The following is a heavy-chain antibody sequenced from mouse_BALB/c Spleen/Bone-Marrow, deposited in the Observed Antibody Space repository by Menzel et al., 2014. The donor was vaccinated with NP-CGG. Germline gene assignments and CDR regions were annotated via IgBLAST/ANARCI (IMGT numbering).Heavy chain of an antibody. CDR2: ISSGGSYT. J-gene: IGHJ2*01. V-gene: IGHV5-9-1*01. Sequence: EVKLVESGGGLVKPGGSLKLSCAASGFTFNSYAMSWVRQTPEKRLEWVATISSGGSYTYYPDSVKGRFTISRDNAKNTLYLQMSSLRSEDTAMYYCARFITSLVYFDYWGQGTTLTVSS. D-gene: IGHD1-1*01. CDR1: GFTFNSYA. CDR3: ARFITSLVYFDY.